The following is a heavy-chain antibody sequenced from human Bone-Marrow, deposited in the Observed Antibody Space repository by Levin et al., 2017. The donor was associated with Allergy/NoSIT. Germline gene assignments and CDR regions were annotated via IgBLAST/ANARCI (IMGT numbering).Heavy chain of an antibody. CDR3: ARPRRLAMRNDAFDI. CDR2: IYPGDSDT. D-gene: IGHD3-9*01. J-gene: IGHJ3*02. CDR1: GYSFSSYW. Sequence: TSGGSLRLSCKGSGYSFSSYWIAWVRQMPGKGLEWMGIIYPGDSDTRYSPSFQGQVTISVDKSISTAYLQWSSLKASDTATYYCARPRRLAMRNDAFDIWGRGTLVTVSS. V-gene: IGHV5-51*01.